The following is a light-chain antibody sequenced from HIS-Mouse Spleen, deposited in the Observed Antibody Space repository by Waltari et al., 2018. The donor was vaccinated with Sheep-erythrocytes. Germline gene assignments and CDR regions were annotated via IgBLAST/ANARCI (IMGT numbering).Light chain of an antibody. Sequence: DIQMTQSPSSLSASVGDRVTITCRASQSISSYLNWYPQKPGKAPKLLIYAASSLQRGVPSRFSGSGSGTDFTLTISSLQPEDFATYYCQQSYSTPQFTFGPGTKVDIK. V-gene: IGKV1-39*01. J-gene: IGKJ3*01. CDR1: QSISSY. CDR2: AAS. CDR3: QQSYSTPQFT.